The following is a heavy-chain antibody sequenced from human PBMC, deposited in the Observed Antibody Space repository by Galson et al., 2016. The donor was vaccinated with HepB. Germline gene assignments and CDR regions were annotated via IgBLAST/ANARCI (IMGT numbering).Heavy chain of an antibody. CDR1: GGSISRSRYY. CDR3: ARGMTTVTTDY. D-gene: IGHD4-17*01. V-gene: IGHV4-39*01. Sequence: SETLSLTCTVSGGSISRSRYYWGWFRQPPGKGLEWLGTFYYSGRTYYKPSLKSRVTISVDASKNQFSLNRTSVTAADTAVYYCARGMTTVTTDYWGQGTLVTVSS. CDR2: FYYSGRT. J-gene: IGHJ4*02.